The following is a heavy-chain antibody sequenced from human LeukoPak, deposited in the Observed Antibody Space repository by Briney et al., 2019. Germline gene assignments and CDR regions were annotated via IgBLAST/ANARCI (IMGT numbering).Heavy chain of an antibody. CDR3: ARRRGYDYSLLFDY. CDR1: GVSISSYY. V-gene: IGHV4-59*01. Sequence: PSETLSLTCTVSGVSISSYYWSWIRQPPGKGLEWIGYIYYSGSTNYNPSLKSRVTISVDTSKNQFSLKLSSVTAADTAVYYCARRRGYDYSLLFDYWGQGTLVTVSS. D-gene: IGHD5-12*01. CDR2: IYYSGST. J-gene: IGHJ4*02.